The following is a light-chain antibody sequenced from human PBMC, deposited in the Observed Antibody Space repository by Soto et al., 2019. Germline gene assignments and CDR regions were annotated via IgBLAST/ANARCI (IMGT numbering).Light chain of an antibody. CDR1: QDIYNY. J-gene: IGKJ4*01. CDR3: QESHSLPRA. Sequence: DIQMTQSPSSLSASVGDRVTITCQASQDIYNYLNWYQQKPGKAPELLIYDASNLNPGVPSRFIGSGSGTYFTFTSSSLQLEEIATYYCQESHSLPRAIGGGIKV. CDR2: DAS. V-gene: IGKV1-33*01.